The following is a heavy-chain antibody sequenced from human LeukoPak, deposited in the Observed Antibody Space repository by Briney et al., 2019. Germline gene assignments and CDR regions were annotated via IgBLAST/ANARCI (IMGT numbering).Heavy chain of an antibody. CDR3: ARSELLWFGGVNSGFDY. D-gene: IGHD3-10*01. CDR2: VYYSGST. J-gene: IGHJ4*02. V-gene: IGHV4-59*01. CDR1: GGSISSYY. Sequence: SETLSLTCTVSGGSISSYYWSWIRQPPGKGLEWIGYVYYSGSTNYDPSLKSRVTISVDTSKNQFSLKLSSVTAADTAVYYCARSELLWFGGVNSGFDYWGQGTLVTVSS.